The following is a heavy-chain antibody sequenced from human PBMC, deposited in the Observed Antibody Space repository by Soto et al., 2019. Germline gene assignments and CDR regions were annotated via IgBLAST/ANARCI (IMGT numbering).Heavy chain of an antibody. CDR1: GSTLSSYG. D-gene: IGHD2-15*01. CDR3: ARGSAGSESVVVVPAIDFYSFDT. J-gene: IGHJ4*02. V-gene: IGHV3-33*01. Sequence: QVQLVESGGGVVQPGRSLRLSCAASGSTLSSYGMHWVRQAPGKGLEWVAVIWYDGDKKYYADSVKVRFTISRDESKNTVYLHMSSLRGEDTGVYYCARGSAGSESVVVVPAIDFYSFDTWGQGTLVSVSS. CDR2: IWYDGDKK.